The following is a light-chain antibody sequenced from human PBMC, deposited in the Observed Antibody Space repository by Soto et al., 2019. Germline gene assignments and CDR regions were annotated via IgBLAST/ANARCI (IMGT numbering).Light chain of an antibody. J-gene: IGLJ3*02. Sequence: QSVLTQPPSASGTPGQRVTISCSGSSSNIGSNVVNWYQQLPGTAPKLLIYSNNQRPSGVPDRFSGSKSGTFASLAISGLQSEDEADYYCETWDDSLNGPVFGGGTKLTV. V-gene: IGLV1-44*01. CDR1: SSNIGSNV. CDR2: SNN. CDR3: ETWDDSLNGPV.